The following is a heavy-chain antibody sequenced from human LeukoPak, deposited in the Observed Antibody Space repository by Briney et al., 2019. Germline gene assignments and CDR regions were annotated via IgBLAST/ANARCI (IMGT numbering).Heavy chain of an antibody. CDR2: IYFSGST. CDR1: GGSISSSSYY. CDR3: ATIVAGGAFDI. D-gene: IGHD6-13*01. Sequence: SETLSLTCTVSGGSISSSSYYWGWICQPPGRGLEWIGSIYFSGSTYYNPSLKSRVTISVDTSKNHFSLKLSSVTAADTAMYYCATIVAGGAFDIWGQGTLVTVSS. V-gene: IGHV4-39*02. J-gene: IGHJ3*02.